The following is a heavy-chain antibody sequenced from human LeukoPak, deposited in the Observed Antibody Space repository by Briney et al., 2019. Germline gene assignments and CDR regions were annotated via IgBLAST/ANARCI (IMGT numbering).Heavy chain of an antibody. CDR3: ARDRYGSSVGGMDV. CDR2: ISSSGKYV. J-gene: IGHJ6*02. V-gene: IGHV3-21*06. CDR1: GFSITTC. D-gene: IGHD6-6*01. Sequence: PGGSLRLSCSAAGFSITTCMNWVRQAPGKGLEWVSSISSSGKYVYYGDSVKGRFTLSRDDAKNELYLQMNSLRAEDTALYYCARDRYGSSVGGMDVWGQGTTVTVSS.